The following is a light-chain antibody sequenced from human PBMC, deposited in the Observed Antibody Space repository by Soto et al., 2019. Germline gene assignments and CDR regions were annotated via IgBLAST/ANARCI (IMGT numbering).Light chain of an antibody. CDR2: AAS. V-gene: IGKV1-8*01. CDR1: QGISSY. Sequence: IRMTQSPSSFSASTGDRVTITCRASQGISSYLAWYQQKPGKAPKLLIYAASTLENGVPSRFSGSGSGTEFTLTISSLQPDDFATYYCQQYNSYSPRTFGQGTKVDIK. J-gene: IGKJ1*01. CDR3: QQYNSYSPRT.